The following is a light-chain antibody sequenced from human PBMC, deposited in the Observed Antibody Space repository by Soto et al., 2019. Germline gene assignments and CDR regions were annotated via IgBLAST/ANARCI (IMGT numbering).Light chain of an antibody. CDR2: ATP. Sequence: EIVVTQSPATLSVSPGERATLSCRASQSVGNNFAWYQPKPGQAHRPLIFATPSRATGVPARFSSSGSGTEFTLTIGSLQSEDFAAYCFRQYGDAPHTFGGGAKVEIE. V-gene: IGKV3-15*01. CDR1: QSVGNN. J-gene: IGKJ4*01. CDR3: RQYGDAPHT.